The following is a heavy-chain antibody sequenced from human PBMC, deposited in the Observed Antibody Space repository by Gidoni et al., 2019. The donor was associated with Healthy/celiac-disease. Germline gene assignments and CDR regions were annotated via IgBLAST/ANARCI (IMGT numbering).Heavy chain of an antibody. CDR2: ISSSSSYI. CDR1: GFTFSSYS. Sequence: EVQLVESGGGLVKPGGSLSLSCAASGFTFSSYSMNWVRQAPGKGLEWVSSISSSSSYIYYADSVKGRFTISRDNAKNSLYLQMNSLRAEDTAVYYCARANSGWPFDYWGQGTLVTVSS. D-gene: IGHD6-19*01. J-gene: IGHJ4*02. CDR3: ARANSGWPFDY. V-gene: IGHV3-21*01.